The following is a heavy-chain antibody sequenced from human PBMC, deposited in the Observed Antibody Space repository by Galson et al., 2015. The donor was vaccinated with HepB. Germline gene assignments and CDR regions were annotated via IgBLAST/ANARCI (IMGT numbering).Heavy chain of an antibody. CDR2: ISAYNGNT. D-gene: IGHD3-10*01. CDR3: AREEPDYYGSGIEH. V-gene: IGHV1-18*01. J-gene: IGHJ4*02. Sequence: SVKVSCKASGYTFTSYGISWVRQAPGQGLEWMGWISAYNGNTNYAQKLQGRVTMTTDTSTSAAYMELRSLRSDDTAVYYCAREEPDYYGSGIEHWGQGTLVTVSS. CDR1: GYTFTSYG.